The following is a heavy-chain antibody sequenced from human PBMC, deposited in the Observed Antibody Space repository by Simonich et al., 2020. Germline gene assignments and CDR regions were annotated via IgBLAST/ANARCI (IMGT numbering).Heavy chain of an antibody. D-gene: IGHD6-13*01. CDR2: VNPNSGGT. J-gene: IGHJ2*01. CDR1: GYTFTGYY. CDR3: AGGGVRSSSWYWYFDL. Sequence: QVQLVQSGAEVKKPGASVKVSCKASGYTFTGYYMHWERQAPGQGVGWMGWVNPNSGGTNKAQKLQGRGTITRDTSISTAYMERSRLRSDDTAVYYCAGGGVRSSSWYWYFDLWGRGTLVTVSS. V-gene: IGHV1-2*02.